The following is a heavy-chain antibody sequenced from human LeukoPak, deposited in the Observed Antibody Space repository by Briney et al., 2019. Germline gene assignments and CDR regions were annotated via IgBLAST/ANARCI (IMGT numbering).Heavy chain of an antibody. CDR1: GFTFSSYA. J-gene: IGHJ3*02. D-gene: IGHD1-26*01. Sequence: GGSLRLSCAASGFTFSSYAMSWVRQAPGKGLEWVSAISGSGGSTYYADSVKGRFTISRDNSKNTLYLQMNSLRAEDTAVYYCARKMWEPHAFDIWGQGTMVTVSS. CDR2: ISGSGGST. V-gene: IGHV3-23*01. CDR3: ARKMWEPHAFDI.